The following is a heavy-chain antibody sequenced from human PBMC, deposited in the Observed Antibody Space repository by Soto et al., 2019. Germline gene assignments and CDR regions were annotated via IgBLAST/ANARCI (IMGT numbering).Heavy chain of an antibody. Sequence: SETLSLTCSVSGDPVSSGAYYWTWVRQHPVKGLEWIGYIYHTGSTYYNPSLQSRLIMSIDTSKNQFSLHLYSVTAADTAVYFCAAKLGTTHYFDFWGQGSLVTVSS. CDR1: GDPVSSGAYY. D-gene: IGHD7-27*01. V-gene: IGHV4-31*03. CDR2: IYHTGST. J-gene: IGHJ4*02. CDR3: AAKLGTTHYFDF.